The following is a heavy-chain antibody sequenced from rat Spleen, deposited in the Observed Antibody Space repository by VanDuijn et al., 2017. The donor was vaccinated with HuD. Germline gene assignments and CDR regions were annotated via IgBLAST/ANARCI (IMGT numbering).Heavy chain of an antibody. CDR2: MWSDGDT. CDR3: TRGRVYYGYTGFDY. CDR1: GFSLTSYH. J-gene: IGHJ2*01. Sequence: QVQLKESGPGLVQPSQTLSLTCTVSGFSLTSYHVHWVRQPPGKGLEWMGVMWSDGDTSYNSALKSRLSISRDTTKSQVFLKMNSLQTEDTAIYYCTRGRVYYGYTGFDYWGHGVMVTVSS. V-gene: IGHV2-32*01. D-gene: IGHD1-9*01.